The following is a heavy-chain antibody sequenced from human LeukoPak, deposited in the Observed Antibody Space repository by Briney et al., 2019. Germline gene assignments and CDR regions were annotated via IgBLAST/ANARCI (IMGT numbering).Heavy chain of an antibody. J-gene: IGHJ4*02. V-gene: IGHV3-48*01. CDR1: GFTFSSYS. Sequence: GGSLRLSCAASGFTFSSYSMNWVRQAPGKGLEWVSYISSSSSTIYYEDSVKGRFTISRDNAKNSLYLQMNSLRAEDTAVYYCARDSYSGRSQYYFDYWGQGTLVTVSS. CDR3: ARDSYSGRSQYYFDY. CDR2: ISSSSSTI. D-gene: IGHD6-19*01.